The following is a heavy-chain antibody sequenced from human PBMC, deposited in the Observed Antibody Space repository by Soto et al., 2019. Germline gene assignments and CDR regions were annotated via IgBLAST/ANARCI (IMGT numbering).Heavy chain of an antibody. Sequence: SVKVSCKASGYTFTGYYRHWVRQAPGQGLEWMGWINPNSGGTNYAQKFQGRVTMTRDTSISTAYMELSRLRSDDTAVYYCAKAGYSSSWYRGDNWFDPWGQGTLVTVSS. CDR2: INPNSGGT. CDR3: AKAGYSSSWYRGDNWFDP. D-gene: IGHD6-13*01. J-gene: IGHJ5*02. CDR1: GYTFTGYY. V-gene: IGHV1-2*02.